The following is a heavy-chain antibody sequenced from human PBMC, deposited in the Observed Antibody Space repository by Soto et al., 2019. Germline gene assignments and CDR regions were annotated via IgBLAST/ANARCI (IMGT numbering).Heavy chain of an antibody. J-gene: IGHJ6*02. V-gene: IGHV4-30-4*01. Sequence: SETLSLTCTVSGGSISSGDYYWSWIRQPPGKGLEWIGYIYYSGTTYYNPSLKSRVTISVDTSKNQFSLKVSSATAADTAVYYCARALIQLWPHYYYGMDVWGQGTTVTV. CDR3: ARALIQLWPHYYYGMDV. CDR1: GGSISSGDYY. D-gene: IGHD5-18*01. CDR2: IYYSGTT.